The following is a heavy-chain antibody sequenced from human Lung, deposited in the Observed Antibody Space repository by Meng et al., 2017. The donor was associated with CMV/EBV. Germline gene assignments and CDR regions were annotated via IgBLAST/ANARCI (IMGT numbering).Heavy chain of an antibody. Sequence: LTCAVSGASIGSGGYSLSWIRQPPGKGLEWIGYMYHSGTTYYNPSLERQISISLDESKNQFSLRLNSVTAADTAVYYCALGWDYFNYWGQGTLVTVSS. CDR1: GASIGSGGYS. CDR3: ALGWDYFNY. D-gene: IGHD1-26*01. CDR2: MYHSGTT. J-gene: IGHJ4*02. V-gene: IGHV4-30-2*01.